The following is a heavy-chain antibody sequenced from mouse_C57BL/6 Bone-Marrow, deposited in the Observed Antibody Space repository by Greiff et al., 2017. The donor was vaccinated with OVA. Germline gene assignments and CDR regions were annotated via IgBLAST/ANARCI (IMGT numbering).Heavy chain of an antibody. CDR2: FYPGSGSI. V-gene: IGHV1-62-2*01. J-gene: IGHJ2*01. D-gene: IGHD1-1*01. CDR3: ARHEVGITTVVATDYFDY. CDR1: GYTFTEYT. Sequence: VKLMESGAELVKPGASVKLSCKASGYTFTEYTIHWVKQRSGQGLEWIGWFYPGSGSIKYNEKFKDKATLTADKSSSTVYMELSRLTSEDSAVYFCARHEVGITTVVATDYFDYWGQGTTLTVSS.